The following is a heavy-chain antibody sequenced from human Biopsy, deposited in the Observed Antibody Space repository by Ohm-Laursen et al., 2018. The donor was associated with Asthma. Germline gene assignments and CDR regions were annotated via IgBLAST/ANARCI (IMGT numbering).Heavy chain of an antibody. J-gene: IGHJ3*02. CDR1: GFTFMTYG. V-gene: IGHV3-33*01. CDR3: VRDGTDDAFDI. D-gene: IGHD1-1*01. Sequence: SLRLSCTASGFTFMTYGMHWVRQVPGKGLEWVATVGSDESYTDHADSVKGRFTISRDNSKNTLHLQMNSLREEDTAVYYCVRDGTDDAFDIWGQGTTVIVSS. CDR2: VGSDESYT.